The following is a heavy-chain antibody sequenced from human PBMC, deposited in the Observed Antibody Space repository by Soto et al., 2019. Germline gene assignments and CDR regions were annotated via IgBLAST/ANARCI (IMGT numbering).Heavy chain of an antibody. Sequence: GGFLRLSCAASGFTFSSYAMSWVRQAPGKGLEWVSAISGSGGSTYYADSVKGRFTISRDNSKNTLYLQMNSLRAEDTAVYYCANAPTWIQLWFLNYWGQGTLVTVSS. V-gene: IGHV3-23*01. J-gene: IGHJ4*02. CDR3: ANAPTWIQLWFLNY. CDR2: ISGSGGST. CDR1: GFTFSSYA. D-gene: IGHD5-18*01.